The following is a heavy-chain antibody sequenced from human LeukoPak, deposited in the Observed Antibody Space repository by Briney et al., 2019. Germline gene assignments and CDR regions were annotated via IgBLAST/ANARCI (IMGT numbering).Heavy chain of an antibody. Sequence: GGSLRLSCAASGFTFSSYAMHWVRQAPGKGLEWVAVISYDGSNKYYADSVKGRFTISRDNSKNTLYLQMNSLRAEDTAVYYCARDFSDSWFYYYMDVWGKGTTVTVSS. CDR2: ISYDGSNK. J-gene: IGHJ6*03. D-gene: IGHD6-13*01. CDR3: ARDFSDSWFYYYMDV. CDR1: GFTFSSYA. V-gene: IGHV3-30*01.